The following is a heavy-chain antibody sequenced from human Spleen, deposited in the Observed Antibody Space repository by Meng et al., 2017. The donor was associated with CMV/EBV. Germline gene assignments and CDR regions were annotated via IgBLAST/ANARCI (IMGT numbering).Heavy chain of an antibody. J-gene: IGHJ6*02. CDR3: ARDNYYDFWSGYYTGYYYYYGMDV. CDR2: ISSSSSYI. D-gene: IGHD3-3*01. CDR1: GFTFGSYA. V-gene: IGHV3-21*01. Sequence: GGSLRLSCAASGFTFGSYAMHWVRQAPGKGLEWVSSISSSSSYIYYADSVKGRFTISRDNAKNSLYLQMNSLRAEDTAVYYCARDNYYDFWSGYYTGYYYYYGMDVWGQGTTVTVSS.